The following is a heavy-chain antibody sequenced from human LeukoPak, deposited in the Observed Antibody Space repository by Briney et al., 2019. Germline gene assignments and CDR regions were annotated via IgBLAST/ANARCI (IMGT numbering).Heavy chain of an antibody. CDR3: AKEGGYDIYYYMDV. CDR2: ISGSGGST. V-gene: IGHV3-23*01. CDR1: GFTFGIYA. J-gene: IGHJ6*03. Sequence: GGSLRLSCAASGFTFGIYAMSWVRQAPGKGLEWVSGISGSGGSTYYADSVKGRFTISRDNSKNTLYLQMNSLRAEDTAVYYCAKEGGYDIYYYMDVWGKGTTVTVSS. D-gene: IGHD5-12*01.